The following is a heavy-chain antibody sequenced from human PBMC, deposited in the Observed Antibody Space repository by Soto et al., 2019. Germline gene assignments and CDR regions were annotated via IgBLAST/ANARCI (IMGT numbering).Heavy chain of an antibody. V-gene: IGHV4-39*01. CDR3: AKNLPRTGRFDY. Sequence: SETLSLTCSLSGASITSTTYFWAWIRQPPGKGLEWVGSIYYGGKTHYNPSLKSRTTISVDRSRNQFSLQVSSVTAADTAVYYCAKNLPRTGRFDYWGQGTVVTVSS. CDR1: GASITSTTYF. CDR2: IYYGGKT. J-gene: IGHJ4*02.